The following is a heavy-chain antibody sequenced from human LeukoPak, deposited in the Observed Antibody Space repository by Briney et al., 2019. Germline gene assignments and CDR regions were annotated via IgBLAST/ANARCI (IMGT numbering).Heavy chain of an antibody. CDR2: ISQRGST. V-gene: IGHV4-59*12. Sequence: SETLSLTCTVSGNSISMYYWSWIRQSPGKGLEWIGYISQRGSTNYNPSLKSRVTMSVDTSKNQFSLKLSSVTAADTAVYYCAKGRVAGTDYWGQGTLVTVSS. CDR3: AKGRVAGTDY. J-gene: IGHJ4*02. D-gene: IGHD6-19*01. CDR1: GNSISMYY.